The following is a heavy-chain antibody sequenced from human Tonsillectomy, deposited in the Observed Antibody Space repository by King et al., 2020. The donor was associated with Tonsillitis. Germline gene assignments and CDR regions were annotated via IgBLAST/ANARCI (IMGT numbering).Heavy chain of an antibody. CDR2: ISYDGNNK. J-gene: IGHJ5*02. CDR1: GFTFSSYA. CDR3: AREASGTTVTTSWFDP. Sequence: VQLVESGGGVVQPGRSLRLSCAASGFTFSSYAVHWVRQAPGKGLEWVAVISYDGNNKYFADTVKGRFTISRDNSKNTLYLRMNSLRPEDTAVYYCAREASGTTVTTSWFDPWGQGTLVTVSS. V-gene: IGHV3-30*04. D-gene: IGHD4-17*01.